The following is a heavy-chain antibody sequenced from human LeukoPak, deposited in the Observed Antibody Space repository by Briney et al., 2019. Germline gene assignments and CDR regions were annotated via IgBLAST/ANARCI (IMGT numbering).Heavy chain of an antibody. CDR1: GGSISDYH. D-gene: IGHD3-10*01. CDR3: ARDGSHWFDP. Sequence: SETLSLTCTVSGGSISDYHWSWIRQPPGKGLEFIGYIYYNGRADHNPSLKSRVTISVDTSKNQFSLKLSSVTAADTAVYYCARDGSHWFDPWGQGTLVTVSS. CDR2: IYYNGRA. V-gene: IGHV4-59*01. J-gene: IGHJ5*02.